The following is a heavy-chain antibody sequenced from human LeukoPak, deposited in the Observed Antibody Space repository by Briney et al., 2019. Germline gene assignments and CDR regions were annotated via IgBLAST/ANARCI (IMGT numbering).Heavy chain of an antibody. V-gene: IGHV3-23*01. CDR2: IHGSGGTT. J-gene: IGHJ6*03. CDR1: GFTFSSYA. CDR3: AKERRGFYMDA. Sequence: GGSLRLSCAASGFTFSSYAMTWVRLAPGKGLEWVSGIHGSGGTTYYADSVKGRFTISRDNSKNTLYLQMNSLRAEDTAVYYCAKERRGFYMDAWGTGTTVTISS.